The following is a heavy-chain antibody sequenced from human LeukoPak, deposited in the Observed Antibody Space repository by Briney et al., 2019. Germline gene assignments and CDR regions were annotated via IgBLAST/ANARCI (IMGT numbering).Heavy chain of an antibody. CDR3: AGHHPRNTVDF. V-gene: IGHV4-59*08. CDR1: GGSISSYY. J-gene: IGHJ4*02. D-gene: IGHD2-8*02. Sequence: PSETLSLTCTVSGGSISSYYWSWIRQPPGKGLEWIAYISDIGSINYNPSLKSRVTISLDTSKNQFSLKLSSVTAADTAVYCCAGHHPRNTVDFWGQGTLATVSS. CDR2: ISDIGSI.